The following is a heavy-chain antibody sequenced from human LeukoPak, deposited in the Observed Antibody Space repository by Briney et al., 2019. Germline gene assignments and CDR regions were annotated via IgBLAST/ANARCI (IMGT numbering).Heavy chain of an antibody. J-gene: IGHJ1*01. CDR2: ISSSGSTI. CDR1: GFTFSSYE. V-gene: IGHV3-48*03. CDR3: ARGGTLEYFQY. Sequence: GGSLRLSCTGSGFTFSSYEMNWVRQAPGKGLEWVSYISSSGSTIYYADSVKGRFTISRDNAKNSLYLQMNSLRAEDTAVYYCARGGTLEYFQYWGQGTLVSVSS.